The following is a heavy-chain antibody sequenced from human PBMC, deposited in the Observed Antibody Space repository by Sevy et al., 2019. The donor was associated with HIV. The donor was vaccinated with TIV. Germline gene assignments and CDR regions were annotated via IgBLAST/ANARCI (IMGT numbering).Heavy chain of an antibody. CDR2: LSHDISNE. Sequence: GGSLRLSCAASGFTFSTYGMHWVRQAPGKGLEWVAVLSHDISNEYYADSVKGRFTISRENSKNTLFLQRSSLRPEDTVLYYCAKANIAAPPRVSDYFDYWGQGTLVTVSS. J-gene: IGHJ4*02. CDR3: AKANIAAPPRVSDYFDY. V-gene: IGHV3-30*18. D-gene: IGHD6-6*01. CDR1: GFTFSTYG.